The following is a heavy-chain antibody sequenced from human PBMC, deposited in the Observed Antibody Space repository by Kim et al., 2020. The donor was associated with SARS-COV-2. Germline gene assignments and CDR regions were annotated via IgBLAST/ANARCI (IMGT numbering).Heavy chain of an antibody. V-gene: IGHV4-4*02. Sequence: SETLSLTCAVSGGSITGHNLWTWVRQTPGKGLEWVVQIYHDGSTDYNPSLKSRVTISIEHSESQFSLKLYSVTAADTAVYYCARGTLVGALPEWGQGTLVIVSS. CDR1: GGSITGHNL. J-gene: IGHJ4*02. D-gene: IGHD1-26*01. CDR3: ARGTLVGALPE. CDR2: IYHDGST.